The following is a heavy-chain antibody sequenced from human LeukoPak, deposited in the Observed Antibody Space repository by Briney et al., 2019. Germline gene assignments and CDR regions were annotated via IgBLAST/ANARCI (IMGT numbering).Heavy chain of an antibody. V-gene: IGHV3-66*01. CDR2: IYSGGST. D-gene: IGHD1-26*01. Sequence: GGSLRLSCAASGFTVSSNYMSWVRQAPGKGLEWVSVIYSGGSTYYADSVKGRFTISRDNSKNTLYLQMNSLRAEDTAVYYCARVDGSWGGYFDYWGQGTLVTVSS. CDR1: GFTVSSNY. J-gene: IGHJ4*02. CDR3: ARVDGSWGGYFDY.